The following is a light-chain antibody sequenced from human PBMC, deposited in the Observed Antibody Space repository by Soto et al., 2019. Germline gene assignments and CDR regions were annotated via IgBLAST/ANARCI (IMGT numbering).Light chain of an antibody. CDR1: QSVSNY. CDR3: QHCSGWTPLFT. Sequence: EIVLTQSPATLSLSPGERATLSCRASQSVSNYLAWYQRNPGQAPRLLIYDASNRATGIPARFSGSGSATDFSVTISSLEPEAFGVYLCQHCSGWTPLFTFGQGTRLEIK. CDR2: DAS. J-gene: IGKJ2*01. V-gene: IGKV3-11*01.